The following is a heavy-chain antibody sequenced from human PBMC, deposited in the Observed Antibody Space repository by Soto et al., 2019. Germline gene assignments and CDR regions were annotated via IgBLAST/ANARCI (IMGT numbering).Heavy chain of an antibody. V-gene: IGHV1-69*13. CDR2: VIPVFGTT. J-gene: IGHJ4*02. D-gene: IGHD3-3*01. CDR1: GVTFNNYS. Sequence: SVKVSCKASGVTFNNYSLSWLRQAPGQGLEWMGGVIPVFGTTKYAQKSQGRVTITADASTTTAYMELSSLTSEDTAVYYCATPTRYYDFWSGYPPFDYWGQGTLVTVSS. CDR3: ATPTRYYDFWSGYPPFDY.